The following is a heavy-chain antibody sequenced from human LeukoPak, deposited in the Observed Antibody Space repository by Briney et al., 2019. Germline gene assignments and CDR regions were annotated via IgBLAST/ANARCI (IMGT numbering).Heavy chain of an antibody. Sequence: ASVKVSCKASGYTFTGYYVHWVRQAPGQGLEWMGWINPNSGGTNYAQEFQGRVTITRDTSASTAYMELSSLRSEDMAVYYCARGGPYTYGYLFVDFPDYWGQGTLVTVSS. V-gene: IGHV1-2*02. J-gene: IGHJ4*02. CDR1: GYTFTGYY. CDR2: INPNSGGT. D-gene: IGHD5-18*01. CDR3: ARGGPYTYGYLFVDFPDY.